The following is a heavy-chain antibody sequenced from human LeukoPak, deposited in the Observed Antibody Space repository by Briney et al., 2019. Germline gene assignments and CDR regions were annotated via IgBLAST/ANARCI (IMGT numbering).Heavy chain of an antibody. CDR3: ARQGSYFDY. CDR1: GYSFTSYW. CDR2: IYPCDSDT. Sequence: GESLKISCKGSGYSFTSYWIAWVRQMPGKGLEGMGIIYPCDSDTRYSPSFQGQVTISAEKSISTAYLQWSSLKASDTAMYYCARQGSYFDYWAQGTLVTVSS. J-gene: IGHJ4*02. V-gene: IGHV5-51*01.